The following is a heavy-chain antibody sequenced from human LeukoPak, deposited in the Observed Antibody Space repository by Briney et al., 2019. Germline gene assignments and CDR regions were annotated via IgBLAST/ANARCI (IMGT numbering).Heavy chain of an antibody. V-gene: IGHV3-7*01. D-gene: IGHD3-10*01. J-gene: IGHJ4*02. CDR1: GFTFSGAW. Sequence: GGSLRLSCTASGFTFSGAWMTWVRQAPGKGLEWVANINQDGTEKYYVDSVKGRFTISRDNAKNSLDLQMNSLRVEDTGIYYCVKVAKYYYGSETYYFFEHWGQGTPVTVSS. CDR3: VKVAKYYYGSETYYFFEH. CDR2: INQDGTEK.